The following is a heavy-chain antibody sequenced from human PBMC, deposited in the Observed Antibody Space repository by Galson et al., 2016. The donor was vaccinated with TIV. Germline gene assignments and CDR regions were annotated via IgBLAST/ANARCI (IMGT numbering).Heavy chain of an antibody. CDR2: INPLSGGA. CDR3: ARGGTDSPIDY. J-gene: IGHJ4*02. D-gene: IGHD3-16*01. Sequence: SVKVSCKASGYSFSGYYTHWVRQAPGQGFEWMGRINPLSGGADYAQRFQGRVTMTRNTPISTAYMDLSSPTSDDTAVYYCARGGTDSPIDYWGQGTLVIVSS. CDR1: GYSFSGYY. V-gene: IGHV1-2*06.